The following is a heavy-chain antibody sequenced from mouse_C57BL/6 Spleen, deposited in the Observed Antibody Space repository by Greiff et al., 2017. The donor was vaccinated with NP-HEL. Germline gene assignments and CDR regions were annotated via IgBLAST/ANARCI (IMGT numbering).Heavy chain of an antibody. CDR1: GFSLTSYG. CDR2: IWSGGST. V-gene: IGHV2-4*01. CDR3: AKSYYSKAMDY. D-gene: IGHD2-5*01. Sequence: VQRVESGPGLVQPSQSLSITCTVSGFSLTSYGVHWVRQPPGKGLEWLGVIWSGGSTDYNAAFISRLSISKDNSKNQVFFKMNSLQADDTAIYYCAKSYYSKAMDYWGQGTSVTVSS. J-gene: IGHJ4*01.